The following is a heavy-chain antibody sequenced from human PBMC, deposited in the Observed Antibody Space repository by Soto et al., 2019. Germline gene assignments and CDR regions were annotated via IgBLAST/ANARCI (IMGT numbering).Heavy chain of an antibody. D-gene: IGHD2-2*02. CDR3: ARQPKYCSSPSCYSTYFDY. Sequence: SETLSLTCTVSGGSISSSSYYWGWIRQPPGKGLEWIGSIYHSGRTYYNPSLKSRVTISVDTSKNQFSLKLSSVTAADTAVYYCARQPKYCSSPSCYSTYFDYWGQGTLVTVS. J-gene: IGHJ4*02. CDR1: GGSISSSSYY. V-gene: IGHV4-39*01. CDR2: IYHSGRT.